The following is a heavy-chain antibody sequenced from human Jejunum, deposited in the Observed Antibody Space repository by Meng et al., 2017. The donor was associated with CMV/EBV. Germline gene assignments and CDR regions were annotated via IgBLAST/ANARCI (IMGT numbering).Heavy chain of an antibody. Sequence: QLQLQESGPGLVKPSETLSLTCAVSGTSVRSSNWWSWVRQPPGKGLEWIGEMYHSGDTNYNPSLKSRITISVDTSKNQFFLKVTSVTAADTAFYYCARGGSGYPFFDYWGQGILVTVSS. CDR3: ARGGSGYPFFDY. D-gene: IGHD3-22*01. CDR1: GTSVRSSNW. V-gene: IGHV4-4*02. J-gene: IGHJ4*02. CDR2: MYHSGDT.